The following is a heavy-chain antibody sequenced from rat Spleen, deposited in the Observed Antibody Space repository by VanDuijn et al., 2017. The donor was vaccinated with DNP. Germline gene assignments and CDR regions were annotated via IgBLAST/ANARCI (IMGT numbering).Heavy chain of an antibody. Sequence: EVQLVESGGGLVQPGRSLKLSCAASGFTFSDYNMAWVRQAPKKGLEWVATISYDGSSTYYRDSVKGRFTISRDNAKSTLYLQMNSLRSEDMATYYCVRFPSYYGSLYSFDYWGQGVMVTVSS. D-gene: IGHD1-7*01. CDR1: GFTFSDYN. CDR3: VRFPSYYGSLYSFDY. CDR2: ISYDGSST. J-gene: IGHJ2*01. V-gene: IGHV5-7*01.